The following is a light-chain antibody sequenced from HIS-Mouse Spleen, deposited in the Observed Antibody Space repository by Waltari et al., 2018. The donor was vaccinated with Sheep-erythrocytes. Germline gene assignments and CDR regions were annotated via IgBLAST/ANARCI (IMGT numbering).Light chain of an antibody. CDR3: CSYAGSYNHV. CDR2: EVS. J-gene: IGLJ1*01. Sequence: QSALTQPPSASGSPGQSVTISCTGTSSDVGGYNYVSWYQQHPVKAPKLMIYEVSKRPSGVPARFSGSKSGNTASLTVSGLQAEDEADYYCCSYAGSYNHVFATGTKVTVL. V-gene: IGLV2-8*01. CDR1: SSDVGGYNY.